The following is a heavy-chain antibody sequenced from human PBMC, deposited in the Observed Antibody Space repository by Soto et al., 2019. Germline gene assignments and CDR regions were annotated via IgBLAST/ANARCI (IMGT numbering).Heavy chain of an antibody. CDR1: GFTSNSYG. J-gene: IGHJ6*02. D-gene: IGHD1-26*01. CDR2: ISYDSTKT. V-gene: IGHV3-30*03. CDR3: ARTRSAWSDFHYYSLDV. Sequence: GESLRLSCAASGFTSNSYGMHWVRQGPGNGLEWVAFISYDSTKTYYADSVKGRFTISRDNSNSALYVQMNSLTGEDTAVYYCARTRSAWSDFHYYSLDVWGQGTTVTVSS.